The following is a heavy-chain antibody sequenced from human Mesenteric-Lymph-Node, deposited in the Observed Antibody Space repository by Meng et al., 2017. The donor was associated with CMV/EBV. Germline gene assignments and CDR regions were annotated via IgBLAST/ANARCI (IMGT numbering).Heavy chain of an antibody. D-gene: IGHD2-21*01. J-gene: IGHJ5*01. V-gene: IGHV1-2*02. CDR2: IHPDSGGA. CDR3: ARDKYCGANCYSGWFDS. CDR1: GNTLIGYY. Sequence: ASVKVSCKASGNTLIGYYVQWVRQVPGQGLEWMGWIHPDSGGAKYAQKFRDRVTLTRDTSVSTVYMDLSRLTSDDTAVYYCARDKYCGANCYSGWFDSWGQGTLVTVSS.